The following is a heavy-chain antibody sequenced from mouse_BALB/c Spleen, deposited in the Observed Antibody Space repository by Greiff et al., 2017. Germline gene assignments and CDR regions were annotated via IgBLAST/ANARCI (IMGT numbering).Heavy chain of an antibody. V-gene: IGHV1S132*01. CDR3: ARGHGYYPYWYFDV. CDR1: GYTFTSYW. J-gene: IGHJ1*01. D-gene: IGHD2-3*01. Sequence: LVESGAELVKPGASVKLSCKTSGYTFTSYWIQWVKQRPGQGLGWIGEIFPGTGTTYYNEKFKGKATLTIDTSSSTAYMQLSSLTSEDSAVYFCARGHGYYPYWYFDVWGAGTTVTVSS. CDR2: IFPGTGTT.